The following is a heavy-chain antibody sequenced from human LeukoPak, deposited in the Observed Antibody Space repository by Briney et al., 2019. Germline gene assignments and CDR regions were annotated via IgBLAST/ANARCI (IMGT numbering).Heavy chain of an antibody. V-gene: IGHV4-61*02. Sequence: SQTLSLTCTVSGGSISSGTYYWSWIRQPAGKGPEWIGRIYTSGSTNYNSSLKSRVTISVDTSKNQFSLKLNSVTAADTAVYYCAREYYDFWSGSLRFDYWGQGTLVTVSS. CDR2: IYTSGST. J-gene: IGHJ4*02. CDR3: AREYYDFWSGSLRFDY. CDR1: GGSISSGTYY. D-gene: IGHD3-3*01.